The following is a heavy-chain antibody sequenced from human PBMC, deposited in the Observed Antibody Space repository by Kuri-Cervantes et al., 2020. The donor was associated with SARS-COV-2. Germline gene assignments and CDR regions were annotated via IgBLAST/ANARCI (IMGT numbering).Heavy chain of an antibody. D-gene: IGHD2-2*01. Sequence: ESLKISCAASGFTFSNAWMSWVRQAPGKGLEWIGEINHSGSTNYNPSLKSRVTISVDTSKNQFSLRLHSVTAADTGIYYCARGTVPSAPYDSYCMDVWGKGTTVTVSS. J-gene: IGHJ6*03. V-gene: IGHV4-34*01. CDR2: INHSGST. CDR1: GFTFSNAW. CDR3: ARGTVPSAPYDSYCMDV.